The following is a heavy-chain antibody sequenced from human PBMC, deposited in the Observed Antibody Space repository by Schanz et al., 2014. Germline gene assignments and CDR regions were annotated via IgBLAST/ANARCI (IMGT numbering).Heavy chain of an antibody. D-gene: IGHD2-8*02. V-gene: IGHV1-24*01. CDR2: FHHEVGDT. Sequence: IKVSCKVSGYSLNELSMHWVRQAPGRGLERRGGFHHEVGDTVYAQKFQGRVIMTEDESTDTTYVELSRLTAEDTVMYYCATDTSRTWFCICVEVGGQAYTXSVS. CDR3: ATDTSRTWFCICVEV. CDR1: GYSLNELS. J-gene: IGHJ6*02.